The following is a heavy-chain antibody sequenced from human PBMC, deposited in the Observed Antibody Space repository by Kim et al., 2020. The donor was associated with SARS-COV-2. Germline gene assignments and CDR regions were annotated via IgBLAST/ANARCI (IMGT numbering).Heavy chain of an antibody. V-gene: IGHV3-30-3*01. J-gene: IGHJ4*02. Sequence: GGSLRLSCAASGFTFSSYAMHWVRQAPGKGLEWVAVISYDGSNKYYADSVKGRFTISRDNSKNTLYLQMNSLRAEDTAVYYCARFIYCGGDCYPAGALDYWGQGTLVTVSS. CDR2: ISYDGSNK. CDR3: ARFIYCGGDCYPAGALDY. CDR1: GFTFSSYA. D-gene: IGHD2-21*01.